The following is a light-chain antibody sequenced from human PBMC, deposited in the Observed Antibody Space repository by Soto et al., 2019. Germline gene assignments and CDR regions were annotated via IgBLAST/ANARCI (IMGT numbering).Light chain of an antibody. Sequence: DIQMTQSPATLSASVGDRVTITCRASQSIRSYLNWYVQKPGKAPKILIYAASSLQSGVPSRFSCGGAGTDFTLTISSLQPEDVATDYCQQYNSYPWTFGQGTQVDIK. CDR3: QQYNSYPWT. CDR1: QSIRSY. CDR2: AAS. J-gene: IGKJ1*01. V-gene: IGKV1-39*01.